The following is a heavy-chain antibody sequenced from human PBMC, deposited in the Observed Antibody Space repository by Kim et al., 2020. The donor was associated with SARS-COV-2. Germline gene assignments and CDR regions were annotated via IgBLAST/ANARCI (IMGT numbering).Heavy chain of an antibody. J-gene: IGHJ4*02. D-gene: IGHD2-2*01. CDR1: GGSFSGYY. V-gene: IGHV4-34*01. Sequence: SETLSLTCAVYGGSFSGYYWSWIRQPPGKGLEWIGEINHSGSTNYNPSLKSRVTISVDTSKNQFSLKLSSVTAADTAVYYCARALGVVPAAMRGYYFDYWGQGTLVTVSS. CDR2: INHSGST. CDR3: ARALGVVPAAMRGYYFDY.